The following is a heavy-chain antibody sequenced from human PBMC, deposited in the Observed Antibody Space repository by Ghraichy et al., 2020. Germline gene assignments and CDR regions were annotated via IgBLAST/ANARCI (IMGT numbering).Heavy chain of an antibody. CDR1: GYKFPNFW. CDR3: ARSSTVTSHFDY. D-gene: IGHD4-17*01. V-gene: IGHV5-51*01. J-gene: IGHJ4*02. Sequence: GESLNISCRGSGYKFPNFWIAWVRQMPGKGLEWMAIIYPDDSDIRYNPSSQGQVTVSVDKAIDTAYLQWSSLKASDTAFYFCARSSTVTSHFDYWGQGTLVTVSS. CDR2: IYPDDSDI.